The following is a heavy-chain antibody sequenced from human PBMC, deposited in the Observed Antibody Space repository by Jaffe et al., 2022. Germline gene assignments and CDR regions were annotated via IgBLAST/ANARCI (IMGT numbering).Heavy chain of an antibody. CDR3: ARLRDLSSSWSTHFDY. CDR2: IYPGDSDT. CDR1: GYSFTSYW. Sequence: EVQLVQSGAEVKKPGESLKISCKGSGYSFTSYWIGWVRQMPGKGLEWMGIIYPGDSDTRYSPSFQGQVTISADKSISTAYLQWSSLKASDTAMYYCARLRDLSSSWSTHFDYWGQGTLVTVSS. J-gene: IGHJ4*02. D-gene: IGHD6-13*01. V-gene: IGHV5-51*03.